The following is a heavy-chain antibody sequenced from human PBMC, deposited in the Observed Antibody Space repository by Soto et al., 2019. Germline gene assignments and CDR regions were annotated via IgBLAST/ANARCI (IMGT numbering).Heavy chain of an antibody. J-gene: IGHJ6*02. CDR1: GGSVSRGIYY. D-gene: IGHD6-6*01. CDR2: IYYSGST. V-gene: IGHV4-61*01. CDR3: ARDRIAARPKDYYGMDV. Sequence: SETRSLTCTVSGGSVSRGIYYWIWIRQPPGKGLEWIGYIYYSGSTNYNPSLKSRVTISVDTSKNQFSLKLSSVTAADTAVYYCARDRIAARPKDYYGMDVWGQGTTVTVSS.